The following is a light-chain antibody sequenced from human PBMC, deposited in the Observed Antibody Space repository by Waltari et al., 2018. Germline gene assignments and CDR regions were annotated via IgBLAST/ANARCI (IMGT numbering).Light chain of an antibody. CDR2: DAS. CDR1: QNIHNY. J-gene: IGKJ5*01. V-gene: IGKV1-33*01. Sequence: DIQLTQSPSSLSASVGERVTFTCQASQNIHNYLILYQQKSGKAPKLLIYDASTLETGVPSRFGGSGSGTDFTLTISSLQPEDVATYYCQQYNTVPITFGQGTRLQIK. CDR3: QQYNTVPIT.